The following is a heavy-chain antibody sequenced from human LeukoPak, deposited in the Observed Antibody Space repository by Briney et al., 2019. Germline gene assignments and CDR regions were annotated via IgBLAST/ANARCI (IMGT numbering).Heavy chain of an antibody. D-gene: IGHD6-13*01. V-gene: IGHV3-21*01. CDR1: GFTFSGFN. Sequence: KPGGSLTLSCTASGFTFSGFNIHWLRQAPGRGLEGVSCISSSSTYRYYAVSVKCRFTISRDNAKNSVYLQMNSMRAEDTAVYYCARDGSSSWYYYWGQGTLVTVSS. CDR3: ARDGSSSWYYY. CDR2: ISSSSTYR. J-gene: IGHJ4*02.